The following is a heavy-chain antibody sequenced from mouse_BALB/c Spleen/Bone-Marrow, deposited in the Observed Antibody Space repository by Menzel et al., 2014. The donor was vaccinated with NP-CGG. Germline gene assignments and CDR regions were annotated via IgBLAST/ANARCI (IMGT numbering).Heavy chain of an antibody. V-gene: IGHV5-17*02. CDR3: ARAAITTVVAGY. D-gene: IGHD1-1*01. CDR2: ISSGSSNI. Sequence: LVESGGGLVQPGGSRKLSCAASGFTFSSFGMHWVRQAPEKGLEWVAYISSGSSNIYYADTVKGRFAISRDNPKNTLFLQMTSLRSEDTAMYYCARAAITTVVAGYWGQGTTLTVSS. CDR1: GFTFSSFG. J-gene: IGHJ2*01.